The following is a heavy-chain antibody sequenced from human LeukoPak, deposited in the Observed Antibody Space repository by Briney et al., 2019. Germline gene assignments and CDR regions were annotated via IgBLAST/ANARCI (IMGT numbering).Heavy chain of an antibody. CDR2: IRGKAYGGTP. J-gene: IGHJ4*02. Sequence: PGRSLRLSCTASGFTFADYGMSWLRQAPGKGLEWVGFIRGKAYGGTPEYAASVKGRFTISRDDSKSVAYLQMNSLKTDDTAVYYCSRSLAFCGRDCHRPADYWGQGTLVTVSS. CDR1: GFTFADYG. V-gene: IGHV3-49*03. CDR3: SRSLAFCGRDCHRPADY. D-gene: IGHD2-21*02.